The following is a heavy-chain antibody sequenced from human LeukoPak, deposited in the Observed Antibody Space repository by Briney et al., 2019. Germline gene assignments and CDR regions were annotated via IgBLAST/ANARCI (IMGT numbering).Heavy chain of an antibody. CDR3: ARDIEAAGLFLDY. CDR1: GFPFSGFG. CDR2: MKYDGSEK. J-gene: IGHJ4*02. Sequence: GGSLRLSCAAFGFPFSGFGLSWVRRAPGKGRRGVANMKYDGSEKYYVDSVKGRFTISRDNAKNSLYLQMNSLRAEDTAVYYCARDIEAAGLFLDYWGQGTLVTVSS. D-gene: IGHD6-13*01. V-gene: IGHV3-7*01.